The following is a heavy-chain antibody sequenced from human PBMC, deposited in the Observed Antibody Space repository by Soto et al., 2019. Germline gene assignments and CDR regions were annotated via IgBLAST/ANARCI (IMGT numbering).Heavy chain of an antibody. V-gene: IGHV1-18*01. CDR1: GYTFTSYG. Sequence: QVQLVQSGAEVKKPGASVKVSCKASGYTFTSYGISWVRQAPGQGLEWMGWISAYNGNTNYAQKLQGRVTMTTDTSTSTAYRELRRLRADDTGVYYCASNYLYYYGSGNTNYYGMDVWGKETTVTVSS. J-gene: IGHJ6*04. CDR3: ASNYLYYYGSGNTNYYGMDV. D-gene: IGHD3-10*01. CDR2: ISAYNGNT.